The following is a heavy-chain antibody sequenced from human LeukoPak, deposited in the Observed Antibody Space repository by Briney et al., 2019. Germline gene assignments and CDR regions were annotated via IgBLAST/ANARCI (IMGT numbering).Heavy chain of an antibody. J-gene: IGHJ5*02. D-gene: IGHD3-10*01. CDR1: GLTFRSYA. CDR2: ISGSGDNT. V-gene: IGHV3-23*01. CDR3: AKAPPGKFDP. Sequence: GSLRLSCAASGLTFRSYAMNWVRQAPGKGLEWVSAISGSGDNTYYAHSVKGRFTISRGNSKNTLYLQMNSLRAEDTAVYYCAKAPPGKFDPWGQGTLVTVSS.